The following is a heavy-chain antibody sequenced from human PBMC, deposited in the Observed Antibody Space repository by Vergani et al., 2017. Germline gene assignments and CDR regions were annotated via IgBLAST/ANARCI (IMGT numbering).Heavy chain of an antibody. CDR2: IWYDGSKK. CDR3: ARDLKAARRNWFDP. J-gene: IGHJ5*02. CDR1: GFTFSSYG. V-gene: IGHV3-33*01. D-gene: IGHD6-13*01. Sequence: QVQLVESGGGVVQPGRSLRLSCAASGFTFSSYGMHWVRQAPGKGLEWVAVIWYDGSKKYYADSVKGRFTISRDNSKNTLYLQMNSLRAEDTAVYYCARDLKAARRNWFDPWGQGTLVTVSS.